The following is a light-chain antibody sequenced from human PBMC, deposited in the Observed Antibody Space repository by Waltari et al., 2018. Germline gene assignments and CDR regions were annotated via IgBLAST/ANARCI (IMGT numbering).Light chain of an antibody. CDR2: EVS. CDR1: STDVGTYTY. V-gene: IGLV2-14*01. Sequence: QSALTQPASVSGSPGQSITVSFTGTSTDVGTYTYSPWYQQRPGKAPKLMISEVSNRPSGVSDRFSGSKSGNTASLTISGLQPEDEADYYCTSFTNRGSWVFGGGTKLTVL. CDR3: TSFTNRGSWV. J-gene: IGLJ3*02.